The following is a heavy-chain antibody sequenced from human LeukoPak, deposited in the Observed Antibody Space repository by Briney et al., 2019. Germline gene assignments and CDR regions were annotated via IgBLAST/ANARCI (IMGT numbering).Heavy chain of an antibody. D-gene: IGHD4-17*01. CDR1: GFRFSSYW. Sequence: GGSLRLSCAASGFRFSSYWIHWVRQAPGKGLVWVSRINSDGSSTSYADSVKGRFTISRDNAKNTLYLQMNSLRAEDTAVYYCVTTVIATMDVWGKGTTVTVSS. V-gene: IGHV3-74*01. CDR3: VTTVIATMDV. J-gene: IGHJ6*04. CDR2: INSDGSST.